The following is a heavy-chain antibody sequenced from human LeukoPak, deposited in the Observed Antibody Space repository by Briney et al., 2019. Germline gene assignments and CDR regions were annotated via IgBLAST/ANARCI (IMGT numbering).Heavy chain of an antibody. J-gene: IGHJ4*02. Sequence: SETLSLTCAVYGGSFSGYYWSWIRQPPGKGLEWIGEINHSGSTNYNPSLKSRVTISVDTSKNQFSLKLSSVTAADTAVYYCARQGPAWFGEFDYWGQGTLVTVSS. CDR3: ARQGPAWFGEFDY. D-gene: IGHD3-10*01. V-gene: IGHV4-34*01. CDR2: INHSGST. CDR1: GGSFSGYY.